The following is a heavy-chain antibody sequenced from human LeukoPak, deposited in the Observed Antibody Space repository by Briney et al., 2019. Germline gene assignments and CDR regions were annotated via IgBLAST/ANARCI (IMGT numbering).Heavy chain of an antibody. Sequence: SVKVSCKASGGTFSSYAISWVRQAPGQGLEWMGGIIPIFGTANYAQKFQGRVTITADESTSTAYKELSSLRSEDTAVYYCARGRDGTAMAMIFDYWGQGTLVTVSS. V-gene: IGHV1-69*13. D-gene: IGHD5-18*01. CDR3: ARGRDGTAMAMIFDY. CDR2: IIPIFGTA. J-gene: IGHJ4*02. CDR1: GGTFSSYA.